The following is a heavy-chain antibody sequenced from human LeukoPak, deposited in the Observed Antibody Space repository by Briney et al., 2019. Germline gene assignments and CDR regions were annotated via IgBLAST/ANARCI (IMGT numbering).Heavy chain of an antibody. V-gene: IGHV4-39*07. J-gene: IGHJ4*02. D-gene: IGHD3-10*01. CDR3: ARSAIPGITLIRGVVYYFDY. CDR1: GGSISSSSYY. Sequence: SETLSLTCTVSGGSISSSSYYWGWIRQPPGKGLEWIGSIYYSGSTYYNPSLKSRVTISVDTSKNQFSLKLSSVTAADTAVYYCARSAIPGITLIRGVVYYFDYWGQGTLVTVSS. CDR2: IYYSGST.